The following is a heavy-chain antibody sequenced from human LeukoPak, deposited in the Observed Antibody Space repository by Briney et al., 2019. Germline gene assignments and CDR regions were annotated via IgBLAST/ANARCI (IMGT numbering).Heavy chain of an antibody. CDR1: GGSISSSSYY. J-gene: IGHJ6*03. Sequence: PSETLSLTCTVSGGSISSSSYYWGWIRQPPGKGLEWIGTIYYSGITYYNPSLKSRVTISVDTSKNQFSLKLSSVTAADTAVYYCARLVRGNHMDVWGKGTTVTISS. V-gene: IGHV4-39*01. CDR2: IYYSGIT. CDR3: ARLVRGNHMDV. D-gene: IGHD3-10*01.